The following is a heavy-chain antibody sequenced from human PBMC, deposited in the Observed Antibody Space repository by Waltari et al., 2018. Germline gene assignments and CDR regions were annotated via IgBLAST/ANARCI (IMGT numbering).Heavy chain of an antibody. CDR2: VDPEDGET. J-gene: IGHJ4*02. Sequence: TVKISCKVSGYTFTDYYMHWVQQAPGKGLEWMGLVDPEDGETIYAEKFQGRVTITADTSTDTAYMELSSLRSEDTAVYYCATVPARVKDYSSSWGGSNYWGQGTLVTVSS. CDR1: GYTFTDYY. D-gene: IGHD6-13*01. V-gene: IGHV1-69-2*01. CDR3: ATVPARVKDYSSSWGGSNY.